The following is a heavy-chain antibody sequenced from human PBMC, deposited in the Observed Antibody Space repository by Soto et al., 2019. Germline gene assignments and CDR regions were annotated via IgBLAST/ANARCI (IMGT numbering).Heavy chain of an antibody. CDR1: GFTFSNCV. CDR2: ITTNGHT. J-gene: IGHJ4*02. D-gene: IGHD6-13*01. Sequence: EVHLLESGGVLVQPGESLRLSCETSGFTFSNCVMTWVRQPPGQRLEWVSVITTNGHTDYADSVKGRFTISRDNSKNTVYLQMNSLRDEDTAVYYCAKGLLNGRWYAADWGQGTLVSVSS. CDR3: AKGLLNGRWYAAD. V-gene: IGHV3-23*01.